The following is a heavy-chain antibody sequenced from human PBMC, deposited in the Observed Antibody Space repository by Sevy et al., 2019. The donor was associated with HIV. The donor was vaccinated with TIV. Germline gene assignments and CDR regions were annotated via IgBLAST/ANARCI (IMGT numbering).Heavy chain of an antibody. CDR2: ITSSSSFI. CDR1: GFTFRSYS. V-gene: IGHV3-21*01. D-gene: IGHD1-20*01. Sequence: GGSLRLSCAASGFTFRSYSMNWVRQAPGRGLEWVSSITSSSSFIFYVDSVKGRFTISRDNAKNSLFLQMNSLRAEDTAVYYCARPTSGLSEYEPLDNARFYGMDVWGQGTTVTVSS. J-gene: IGHJ6*02. CDR3: ARPTSGLSEYEPLDNARFYGMDV.